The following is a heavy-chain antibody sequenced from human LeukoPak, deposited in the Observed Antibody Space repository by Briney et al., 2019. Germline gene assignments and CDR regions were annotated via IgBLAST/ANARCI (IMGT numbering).Heavy chain of an antibody. D-gene: IGHD1-26*01. V-gene: IGHV4-38-2*02. Sequence: SETLSLTCTVSGYSFSSGYYWGWIRQPPGKGLEWIGSIYHSGSTYYNPSLKSRVTISVDTAKNQFSLKLSSVTAADTAVYYCARSVLGATSRVPFAYWGQGTLVTVSS. CDR1: GYSFSSGYY. J-gene: IGHJ4*02. CDR2: IYHSGST. CDR3: ARSVLGATSRVPFAY.